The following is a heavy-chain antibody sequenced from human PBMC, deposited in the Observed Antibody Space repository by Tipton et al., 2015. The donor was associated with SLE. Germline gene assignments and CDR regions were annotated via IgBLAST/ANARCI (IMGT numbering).Heavy chain of an antibody. J-gene: IGHJ3*02. CDR1: GYTFTSYD. V-gene: IGHV1-8*01. D-gene: IGHD6-13*01. CDR2: MNPNSGNT. Sequence: QLVQSGAEVKKPGASVKVSCKASGYTFTSYDINWVRQATGQGLEWMGWMNPNSGNTGYAQKCQGRVTMTRNTSISTAYMELSSLRSEDTAVYYCARDVGSSNWYREAFDIWGQGTVVTVSS. CDR3: ARDVGSSNWYREAFDI.